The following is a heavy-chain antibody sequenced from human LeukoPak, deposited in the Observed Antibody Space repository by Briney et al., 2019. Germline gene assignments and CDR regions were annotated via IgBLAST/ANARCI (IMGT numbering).Heavy chain of an antibody. V-gene: IGHV4-4*07. CDR3: ASYSSSWANTDY. D-gene: IGHD6-13*01. CDR1: GVSISSYY. CDR2: IYTSGST. Sequence: SETLSLTCTVSGVSISSYYWSWIRQPAGKGLEWIGRIYTSGSTNYNPSLKSRVTISVDTSKNQFSLKLSSVTAADTAVYYCASYSSSWANTDYWGQGTLVTVSS. J-gene: IGHJ4*02.